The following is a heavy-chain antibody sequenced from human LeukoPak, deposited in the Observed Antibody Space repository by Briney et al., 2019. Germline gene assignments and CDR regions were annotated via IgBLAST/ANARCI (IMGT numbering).Heavy chain of an antibody. J-gene: IGHJ4*02. D-gene: IGHD4-23*01. CDR2: IYYSGST. CDR3: ASIGGFFTDY. V-gene: IGHV4-59*01. CDR1: GGSISSYY. Sequence: SETLSLTCTVSGGSISSYYWSWIRQPPGKGLEWIGYIYYSGSTNCNPSLKSRVTISVDTSKNQFSLKLSSVTAADTAVYYCASIGGFFTDYWGQGTLVTVSS.